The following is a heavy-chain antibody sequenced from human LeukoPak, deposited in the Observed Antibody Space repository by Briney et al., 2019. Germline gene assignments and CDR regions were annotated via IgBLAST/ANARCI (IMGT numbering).Heavy chain of an antibody. CDR3: AKTPRVVVPAYLDY. CDR1: GFTFSSYA. CDR2: ISGSGGST. D-gene: IGHD2-2*01. V-gene: IGHV3-23*01. J-gene: IGHJ4*02. Sequence: GGSLRLSCAASGFTFSSYAMSWVRQAPGRGLEWVSAISGSGGSTYYADSVKGRFTISRDNSKNTLYLQMNSLRAEDTAVYYCAKTPRVVVPAYLDYWGQGTLVTVSS.